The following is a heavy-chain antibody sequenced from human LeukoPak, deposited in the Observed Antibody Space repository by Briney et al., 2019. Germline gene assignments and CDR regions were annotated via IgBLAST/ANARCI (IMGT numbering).Heavy chain of an antibody. D-gene: IGHD6-13*01. CDR2: IYYSGST. Sequence: SETLSLTCTVSGGSISNYYWSWIPQPPGKGLEGSGYIYYSGSTNYNPSFKSRIPISVDTSKNQFSLKLRSVTAADTAVYYGARDRVGQQLVGRKYYYYYMDVWGKGNTVTISS. CDR1: GGSISNYY. V-gene: IGHV4-59*01. CDR3: ARDRVGQQLVGRKYYYYYMDV. J-gene: IGHJ6*03.